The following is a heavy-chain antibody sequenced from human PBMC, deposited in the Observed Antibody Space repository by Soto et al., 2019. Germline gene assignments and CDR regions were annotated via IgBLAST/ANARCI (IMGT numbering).Heavy chain of an antibody. Sequence: PGGSLRLSCAASGFTFSSYGMHWVRQAPGKGLEWVAVISYDGSNKYYADSVKGRFTISRDNSKNTLYLQMNSLRAEDTAVYYCAKDLHDSSGYWSANPYYYGMDVWGQGTTVTVSS. V-gene: IGHV3-30*18. CDR3: AKDLHDSSGYWSANPYYYGMDV. CDR2: ISYDGSNK. CDR1: GFTFSSYG. D-gene: IGHD3-22*01. J-gene: IGHJ6*02.